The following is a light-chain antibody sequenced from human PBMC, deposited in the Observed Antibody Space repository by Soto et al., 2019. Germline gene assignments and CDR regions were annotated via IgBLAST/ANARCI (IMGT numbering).Light chain of an antibody. J-gene: IGKJ2*01. Sequence: DIQMTQSPSTLSASVGDRATITCRASQSISSWLAWYQQKPGKAPKLLIYDASSLESGVPSRFSGSGSGTEFTLTISSLQPDDFATYYGQQYNSYLYTFGQGTKLEIK. CDR1: QSISSW. CDR2: DAS. CDR3: QQYNSYLYT. V-gene: IGKV1-5*01.